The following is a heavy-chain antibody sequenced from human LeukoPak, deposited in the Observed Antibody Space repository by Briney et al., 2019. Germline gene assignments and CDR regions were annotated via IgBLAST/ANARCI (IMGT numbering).Heavy chain of an antibody. D-gene: IGHD6-13*01. CDR1: GDSISNYY. J-gene: IGHJ4*02. CDR2: IYTSGST. V-gene: IGHV4-4*07. Sequence: PSETLSLTCTVSGDSISNYYWSWIRQPAGKGLEWIGRIYTSGSTNYNPSLKSRVTMSVDTSKNQFSLKLSSVTAADTAVYYCARDSESIAAAEVEGPARFDYWGQGTLVTVSS. CDR3: ARDSESIAAAEVEGPARFDY.